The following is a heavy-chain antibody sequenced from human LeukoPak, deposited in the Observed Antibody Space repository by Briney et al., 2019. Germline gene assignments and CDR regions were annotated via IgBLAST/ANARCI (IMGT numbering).Heavy chain of an antibody. D-gene: IGHD3-10*01. CDR2: IKQDGSEK. CDR3: ASILWFGELLSRAFDI. Sequence: GGSLRLSCAASGFTFSSYCMSWVRQAPGKGLEWVANIKQDGSEKYYVDSVKSRFTISRDNAKNSLYLQMNSLRAEDTAVYYCASILWFGELLSRAFDIWGQGTMVTVSS. V-gene: IGHV3-7*01. J-gene: IGHJ3*02. CDR1: GFTFSSYC.